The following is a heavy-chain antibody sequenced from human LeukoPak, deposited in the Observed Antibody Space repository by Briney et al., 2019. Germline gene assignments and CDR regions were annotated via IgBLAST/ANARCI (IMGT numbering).Heavy chain of an antibody. CDR1: GFTFSSDW. CDR3: ASSGFSSGYYHGDY. Sequence: GGSLRLSCAPSGFTFSSDWMSWARQPPGKGLDWVANIKKDGSEKHYVHSVKGRFTISRDNAKNSLYLQMNSLRAEDTAVYYCASSGFSSGYYHGDYWGQGTLVTVSS. J-gene: IGHJ4*02. V-gene: IGHV3-7*01. CDR2: IKKDGSEK. D-gene: IGHD3-22*01.